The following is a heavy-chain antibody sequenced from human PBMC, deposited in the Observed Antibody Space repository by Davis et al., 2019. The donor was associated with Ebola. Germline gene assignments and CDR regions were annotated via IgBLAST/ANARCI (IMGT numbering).Heavy chain of an antibody. CDR1: GYTFTSYG. CDR2: ISAYNGNT. Sequence: ASVKVSCKASGYTFTSYGISWVRQAPGQGLEWMGWISAYNGNTNYAQKLQGRVTMTTDTSTSTAYMELRSLRSDDTAVYYCARDTSGSYLASWYFDYWGQGTLVTVSS. V-gene: IGHV1-18*01. J-gene: IGHJ4*02. D-gene: IGHD3-10*01. CDR3: ARDTSGSYLASWYFDY.